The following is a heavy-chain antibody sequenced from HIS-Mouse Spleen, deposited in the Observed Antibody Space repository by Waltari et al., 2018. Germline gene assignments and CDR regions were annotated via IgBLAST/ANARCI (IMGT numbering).Heavy chain of an antibody. J-gene: IGHJ2*01. CDR2: IYYRGRT. Sequence: QLQLQESGPGLVKPSETLSLTCTVSGGSISSSSYYWGWIRQPPGKGLEWDGSIYYRGRTYYNPSRKSRVTISGDTSKNQFSLKLSSVTAADTAVYYCAREIPYSSSWYDWYFDLWGRGTLVTVSS. D-gene: IGHD6-13*01. V-gene: IGHV4-39*07. CDR1: GGSISSSSYY. CDR3: AREIPYSSSWYDWYFDL.